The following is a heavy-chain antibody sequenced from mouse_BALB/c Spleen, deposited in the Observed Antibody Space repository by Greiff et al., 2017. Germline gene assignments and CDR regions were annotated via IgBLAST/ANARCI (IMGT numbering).Heavy chain of an antibody. CDR1: GFTFSSYA. CDR2: ISSGGST. D-gene: IGHD1-1*01. CDR3: AREAYYYGSSPAMDY. V-gene: IGHV5-6-5*01. Sequence: EVHLVESGGGLVKPGGSLKLSCAASGFTFSSYAMSWVRQTPEKRLEWVASISSGGSTYYPDSVKGRFTISRDNARNILYLQMSSLRSEDTAMYYCAREAYYYGSSPAMDYWGQGTSVTVSS. J-gene: IGHJ4*01.